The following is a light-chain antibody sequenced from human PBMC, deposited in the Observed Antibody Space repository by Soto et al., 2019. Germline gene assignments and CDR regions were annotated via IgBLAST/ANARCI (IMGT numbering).Light chain of an antibody. V-gene: IGKV1-39*01. J-gene: IGKJ3*01. Sequence: QMTQSPSPLSASVGDRIIITCRASQTIARYINWFQQKSGQPPKLLVYAASTLRHGVPSRFSASGSGSDFTLTINSLQPEDLATYYCQQSYNALFNFGPGTKVDIK. CDR2: AAS. CDR3: QQSYNALFN. CDR1: QTIARY.